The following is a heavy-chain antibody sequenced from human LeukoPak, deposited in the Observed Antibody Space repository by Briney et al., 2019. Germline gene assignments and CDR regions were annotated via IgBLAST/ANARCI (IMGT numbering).Heavy chain of an antibody. J-gene: IGHJ5*02. V-gene: IGHV4-34*01. CDR3: ARGLAVAGTFVRKNWFDP. CDR2: INHSGST. D-gene: IGHD6-19*01. Sequence: SEALSLTCAVYGGSFSGYYWSWIRQPPGKGLEWIGEINHSGSTNYNPSLKSRVTISVDTSKNQFSLKLSSVTAADTAVYYCARGLAVAGTFVRKNWFDPWGQGTLVTVSS. CDR1: GGSFSGYY.